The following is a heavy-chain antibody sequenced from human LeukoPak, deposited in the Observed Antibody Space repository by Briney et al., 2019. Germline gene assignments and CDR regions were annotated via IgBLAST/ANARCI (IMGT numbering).Heavy chain of an antibody. Sequence: GGSLRLSCAASGFTFSSYWMSWVRQAPGKGLEWVTNIKQDGSEKYYVDSVKGRFTISRDNAKNSLYLQMNSLRAEDTAVYYCATDSSGYYKFDYWGQGTLVTVSS. V-gene: IGHV3-7*01. CDR1: GFTFSSYW. D-gene: IGHD3-22*01. J-gene: IGHJ4*02. CDR2: IKQDGSEK. CDR3: ATDSSGYYKFDY.